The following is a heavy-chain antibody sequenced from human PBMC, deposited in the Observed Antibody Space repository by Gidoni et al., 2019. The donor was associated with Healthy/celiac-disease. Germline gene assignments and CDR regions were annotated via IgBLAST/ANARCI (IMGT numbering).Heavy chain of an antibody. D-gene: IGHD5-12*01. CDR2: ISYDGSNK. Sequence: QVQLVESGGGVVQPGRSLRLSCAASGFTFSSYGMHWVRQAPGKGLEGVAVISYDGSNKYYADSVKGRFTISRDNSKNTLYLQMNSLRAEDTAVYYCAKKNSGYDLSFDYWGQGTLVTVSS. V-gene: IGHV3-30*18. CDR1: GFTFSSYG. J-gene: IGHJ4*02. CDR3: AKKNSGYDLSFDY.